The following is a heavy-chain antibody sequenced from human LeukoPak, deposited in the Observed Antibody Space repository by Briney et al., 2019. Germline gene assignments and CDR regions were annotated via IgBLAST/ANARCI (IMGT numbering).Heavy chain of an antibody. CDR3: ARVDSSSCRTRCAFDI. Sequence: AASVKVSCKASGYTFTGYYMHWVRQAPGQGLEWMGRINPNSGGTNYAQKFQGRVTMTRDTSISTAYMELSRLRSDDTAVYYCARVDSSSCRTRCAFDIWGQGTMVTVSS. D-gene: IGHD6-13*01. J-gene: IGHJ3*02. V-gene: IGHV1-2*06. CDR1: GYTFTGYY. CDR2: INPNSGGT.